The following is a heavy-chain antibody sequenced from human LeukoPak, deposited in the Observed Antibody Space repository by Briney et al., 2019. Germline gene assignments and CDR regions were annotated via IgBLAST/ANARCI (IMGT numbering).Heavy chain of an antibody. CDR2: ISGSGGTT. CDR1: GFIFFAYG. CDR3: AKNRYGDYASDY. V-gene: IGHV3-23*01. D-gene: IGHD4-17*01. J-gene: IGHJ4*02. Sequence: PGGALRLSCAASGFIFFAYGMTWVRQAPGKGLEWVSSISGSGGTTYYADSVKGRFTISRDNSKNTLSLQMNSLRAEDTAVYYCAKNRYGDYASDYWGQGTLVTASS.